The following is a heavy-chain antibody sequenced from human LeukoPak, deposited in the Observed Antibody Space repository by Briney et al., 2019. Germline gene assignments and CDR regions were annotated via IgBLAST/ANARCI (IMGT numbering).Heavy chain of an antibody. J-gene: IGHJ4*02. D-gene: IGHD3-10*01. CDR2: ISGESDNK. V-gene: IGHV3-43*02. Sequence: PGGSLRLSCAASGFNVAAYAMYWVRQPPGKSLEWVSLISGESDNKYSAASVKGRFAISRDNSKNSLYLQMNSLTNEDTALYYCAIAYESGSFYRAFAYWGQGALVTVSS. CDR3: AIAYESGSFYRAFAY. CDR1: GFNVAAYA.